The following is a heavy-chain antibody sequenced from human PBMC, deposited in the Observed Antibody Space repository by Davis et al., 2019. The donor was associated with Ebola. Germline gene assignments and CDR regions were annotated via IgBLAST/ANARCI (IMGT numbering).Heavy chain of an antibody. CDR2: ISAYNGNT. Sequence: ASVKVSCKASGYSFTSYGISWVRQAPGQGLEWMGWISAYNGNTNYAQKLQGRVTMTTDTSTSTAYMEVGSLRSDDTAVYYCARAQFPTTSDHWGQGTLVTVSS. CDR3: ARAQFPTTSDH. V-gene: IGHV1-18*04. D-gene: IGHD1-1*01. J-gene: IGHJ4*02. CDR1: GYSFTSYG.